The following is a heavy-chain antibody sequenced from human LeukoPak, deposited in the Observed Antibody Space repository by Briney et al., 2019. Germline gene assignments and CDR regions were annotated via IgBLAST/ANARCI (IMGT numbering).Heavy chain of an antibody. CDR2: ISPSGGST. J-gene: IGHJ4*02. CDR3: ARTYGDYPNYYFDY. V-gene: IGHV1-46*01. Sequence: GASVKVSCKASGYTFTSYYIHWVRQAPGQGLEWMGIISPSGGSTSYAQRFQGRVTMTRDTSTSTVYMELRSLRSEDTAVYYCARTYGDYPNYYFDYWGQGTLVTVSS. D-gene: IGHD4-17*01. CDR1: GYTFTSYY.